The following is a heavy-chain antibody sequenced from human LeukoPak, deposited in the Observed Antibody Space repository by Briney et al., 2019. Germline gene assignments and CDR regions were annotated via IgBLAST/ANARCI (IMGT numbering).Heavy chain of an antibody. CDR3: AIHYGDSMYYFDY. Sequence: ASVKVSCKVSGYTLTELSMHWVRQAPGKGLEWMGGFDPEDGETIYAQKFQGRVTITADESTSTAYMELSSLRSEDTAVYYCAIHYGDSMYYFDYWGQGTLVTVSS. CDR1: GYTLTELS. J-gene: IGHJ4*02. D-gene: IGHD4-17*01. V-gene: IGHV1-24*01. CDR2: FDPEDGET.